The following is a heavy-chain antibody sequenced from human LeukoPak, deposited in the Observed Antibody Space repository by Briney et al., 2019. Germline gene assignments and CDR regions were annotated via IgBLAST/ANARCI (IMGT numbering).Heavy chain of an antibody. CDR2: ISSSSGYI. CDR1: GFSFSSYS. CDR3: ASGYSYEYFDY. Sequence: GGSLRLFCAASGFSFSSYSMNWVRQAPGKGLEWVSSISSSSGYIYYADSVKDRFTISRDNAKHSLYLQMNSLRAEDTAVYYCASGYSYEYFDYWGQGTLVTVSS. D-gene: IGHD3-22*01. V-gene: IGHV3-21*01. J-gene: IGHJ4*02.